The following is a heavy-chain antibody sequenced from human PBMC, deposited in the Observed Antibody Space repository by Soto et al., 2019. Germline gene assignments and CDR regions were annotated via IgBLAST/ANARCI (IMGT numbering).Heavy chain of an antibody. CDR3: ARSSGYDYLGLHDY. CDR1: GGG. Sequence: GGGRICKQQAPGQGLEWMGWISAYNGNTNYAQKLQGRVTMTTDTSTSTAYMELRSLRSDDTAVYYCARSSGYDYLGLHDYWGQGTLVTVSS. D-gene: IGHD5-12*01. CDR2: ISAYNGNT. J-gene: IGHJ4*02. V-gene: IGHV1-18*01.